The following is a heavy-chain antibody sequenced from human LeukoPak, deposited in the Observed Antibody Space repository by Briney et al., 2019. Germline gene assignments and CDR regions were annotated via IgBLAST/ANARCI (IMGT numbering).Heavy chain of an antibody. CDR3: ASEYYDFWSGYSEYFQH. D-gene: IGHD3-3*01. CDR2: IYYSGST. V-gene: IGHV4-39*01. CDR1: GGSISSSSYY. Sequence: SETLSLTCTVSGGSISSSSYYWGWIRQPPGKGLEWIGSIYYSGSTYYNPSLKSRVTISVDTSKNQFSLKLSSVTAADTAVYYCASEYYDFWSGYSEYFQHWGQGTLVTVSS. J-gene: IGHJ1*01.